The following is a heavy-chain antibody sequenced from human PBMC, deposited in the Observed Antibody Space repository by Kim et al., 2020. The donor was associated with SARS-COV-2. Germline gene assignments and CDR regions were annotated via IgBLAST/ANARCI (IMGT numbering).Heavy chain of an antibody. D-gene: IGHD3-3*01. CDR2: IYYSGST. Sequence: SETLSLTCTVSGGSISSSSYYWGWIRQPPGKGLEWIGSIYYSGSTYYNPSLKSRVTISVDTAKNQFPLKLSPVTAADTAVYYCARRPGRYYEFWSGSYYFDYWGQGTLGTVSS. CDR3: ARRPGRYYEFWSGSYYFDY. V-gene: IGHV4-39*01. CDR1: GGSISSSSYY. J-gene: IGHJ4*02.